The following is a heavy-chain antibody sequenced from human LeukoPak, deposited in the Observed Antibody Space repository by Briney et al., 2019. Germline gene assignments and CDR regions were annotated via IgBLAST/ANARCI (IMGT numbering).Heavy chain of an antibody. Sequence: GGSLRLSCAASGFTFTTYEMNWVRQAPGKGLEWVSFISSSGITIYYADSVKGRFTISRDNSKNTLYVQMTSLRAEDTAVYYCAREGFTEDTPLALDYWGQGTLVTVSS. CDR3: AREGFTEDTPLALDY. J-gene: IGHJ4*02. CDR1: GFTFTTYE. D-gene: IGHD5-18*01. V-gene: IGHV3-48*03. CDR2: ISSSGITI.